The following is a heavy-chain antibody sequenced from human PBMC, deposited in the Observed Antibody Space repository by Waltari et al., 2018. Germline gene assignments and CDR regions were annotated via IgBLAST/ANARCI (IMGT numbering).Heavy chain of an antibody. V-gene: IGHV3-30-3*01. J-gene: IGHJ4*02. D-gene: IGHD6-19*01. CDR1: GFHFSSYA. CDR3: ARDSSGGLDY. CDR2: ISYDGSNK. Sequence: QVQLVESGGGVVQPGRSLRLPCAASGFHFSSYAMHWVRQAPGKGLEWVAVISYDGSNKYYADSVKGRFTISRDNSKNTLYLQMNSLRAEDTAVYYCARDSSGGLDYWGQGTLVTVSS.